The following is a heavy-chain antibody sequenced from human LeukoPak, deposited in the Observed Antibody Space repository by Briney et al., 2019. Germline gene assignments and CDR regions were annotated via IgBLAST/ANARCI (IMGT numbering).Heavy chain of an antibody. Sequence: SETLSLTCTVSGGAISCYYWSWIRQPAGKGLEWIGRFDSSGNTRANPALESRVTMSEDTSSKQYPLRLRSVAAADTAVYYCARGMVSEYRGQDLENFFDNWGQGTLVTVSS. V-gene: IGHV4-4*07. CDR1: GGAISCYY. D-gene: IGHD3-3*01. CDR3: ARGMVSEYRGQDLENFFDN. CDR2: FDSSGNT. J-gene: IGHJ4*02.